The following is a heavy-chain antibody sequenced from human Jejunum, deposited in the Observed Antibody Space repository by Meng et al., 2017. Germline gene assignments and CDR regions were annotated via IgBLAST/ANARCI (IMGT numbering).Heavy chain of an antibody. CDR3: TTWYGEY. V-gene: IGHV6-1*01. CDR1: GDSVSSNRAL. Sequence: QVQLRTSGPGLVQPPQTLSLTWAISGDSVSSNRALWHWVRQSPSRGLEWLGQTYYRSEWQNHYGVSVKSRIIINADTSRNQFSLNLNSVTPEDTAVYYCTTWYGEYWGQGTLVTVSS. J-gene: IGHJ4*02. CDR2: TYYRSEWQN. D-gene: IGHD3-10*01.